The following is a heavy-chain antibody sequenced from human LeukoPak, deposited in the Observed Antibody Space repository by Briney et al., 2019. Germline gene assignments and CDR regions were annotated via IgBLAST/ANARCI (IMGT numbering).Heavy chain of an antibody. Sequence: GGSLRLSCAASGFTFSTYAMSWVRQAPGKGLEWVSAISGLAGSTYYADSVKGRFIISRDNSKNTLYLDMTSLRAEDTAVYYCAKDVQHGYSYAVRGFDYWGQGTLVTVSS. D-gene: IGHD5-18*01. CDR1: GFTFSTYA. CDR2: ISGLAGST. V-gene: IGHV3-23*01. CDR3: AKDVQHGYSYAVRGFDY. J-gene: IGHJ4*02.